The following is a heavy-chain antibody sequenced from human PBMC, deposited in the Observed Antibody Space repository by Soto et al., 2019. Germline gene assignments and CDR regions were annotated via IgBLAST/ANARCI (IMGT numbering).Heavy chain of an antibody. CDR1: GFSLTTGGVG. CDR3: ARMWGDVSPFDY. V-gene: IGHV2-70*01. Sequence: SGPTLVNPTQTLTLTCTFSGFSLTTGGVGVGWIRQPPGKALEWLALIDWDDDKYYSTSLKTRLTISKDTSKNQVVLTMTNMDPVDTATYYCARMWGDVSPFDYWGQGTLVTVSS. CDR2: IDWDDDK. J-gene: IGHJ4*02. D-gene: IGHD3-10*01.